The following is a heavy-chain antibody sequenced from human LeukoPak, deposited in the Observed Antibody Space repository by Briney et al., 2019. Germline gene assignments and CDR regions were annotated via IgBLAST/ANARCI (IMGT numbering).Heavy chain of an antibody. J-gene: IGHJ4*02. Sequence: GGSRSLSCAASGFTFSDYGMHWVRQAPGKGREWVAVIWHDGSEKYYGDAVKGRFTISRDDSKNTLHLQMNSLRPEDTGVYYCARDDSPTGYVYDYWGQGTLVAVSS. CDR3: ARDDSPTGYVYDY. CDR1: GFTFSDYG. D-gene: IGHD3-9*01. V-gene: IGHV3-33*01. CDR2: IWHDGSEK.